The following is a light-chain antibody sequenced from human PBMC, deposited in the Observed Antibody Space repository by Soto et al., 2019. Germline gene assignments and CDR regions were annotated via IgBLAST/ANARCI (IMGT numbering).Light chain of an antibody. CDR2: DDG. CDR3: QVWDTTNPVI. V-gene: IGLV3-21*02. CDR1: NIEIKS. Sequence: SYELTQPPSVSVAPGQTARSTCGGNNIEIKSVHWYRQKPGQAPVLVVYDDGDRTTGIPERFSGSKSGNTATLTTSRVEAGDEDDYYCQVWDTTNPVIFGGGTKLTVL. J-gene: IGLJ2*01.